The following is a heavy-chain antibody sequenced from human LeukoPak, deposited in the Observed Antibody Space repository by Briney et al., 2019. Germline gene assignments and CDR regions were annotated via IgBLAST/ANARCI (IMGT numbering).Heavy chain of an antibody. Sequence: SETLSLTCTVSGGSISSHYWSWIRQPPGKGLEWIGYIYYSGSTNYNPSLKSRVTISVDTSRNQFSLKLSSVAAADTAVYYCASAYCGGDCDPDAFDIWGQGTMVTVSS. CDR1: GGSISSHY. CDR2: IYYSGST. V-gene: IGHV4-59*11. D-gene: IGHD2-21*02. J-gene: IGHJ3*02. CDR3: ASAYCGGDCDPDAFDI.